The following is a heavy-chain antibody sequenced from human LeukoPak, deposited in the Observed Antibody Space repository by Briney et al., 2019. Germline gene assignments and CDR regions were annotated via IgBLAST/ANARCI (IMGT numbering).Heavy chain of an antibody. Sequence: GGSLRLSWEASEFTFVSNPMHWVRQVPGKGREWVAGISWNSGSIGYADSVKGRFTISRDNAKNSLYLQIDSLRLEDTALYYCAKRNGSHLDHWGQGTLVTVSS. J-gene: IGHJ4*02. CDR3: AKRNGSHLDH. CDR2: ISWNSGSI. CDR1: EFTFVSNP. D-gene: IGHD1-26*01. V-gene: IGHV3-9*01.